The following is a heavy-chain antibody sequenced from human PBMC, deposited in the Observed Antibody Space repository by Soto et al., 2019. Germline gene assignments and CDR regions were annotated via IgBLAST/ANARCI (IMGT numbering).Heavy chain of an antibody. CDR1: GFMFGTYW. CDR2: IKHDGNEK. CDR3: VRATLSWGHYYFRGLDV. J-gene: IGHJ6*02. Sequence: TGGSLRLSCAATGFMFGTYWMSWVRQAPGKGLEWVANIKHDGNEKYYADSVKGRFTVSRDNVKNFLHLQMSSLRGDDTGVYFCVRATLSWGHYYFRGLDVWGQGTTVTV. V-gene: IGHV3-7*01. D-gene: IGHD3-22*01.